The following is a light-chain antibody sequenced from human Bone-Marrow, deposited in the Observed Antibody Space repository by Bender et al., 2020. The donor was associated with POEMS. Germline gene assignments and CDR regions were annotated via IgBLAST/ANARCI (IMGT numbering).Light chain of an antibody. Sequence: SYELTQPPSVSVSPGQTAYITCSGDELGGKFLSWYQQRPGQSPILVIYQDDKRPSGVPDRFSGSKSGTSASLAISGLRSEDEADFFCATWDDSLNGPVFGGGTKLTVL. CDR3: ATWDDSLNGPV. J-gene: IGLJ2*01. V-gene: IGLV3-1*01. CDR1: ELGGKF. CDR2: QDD.